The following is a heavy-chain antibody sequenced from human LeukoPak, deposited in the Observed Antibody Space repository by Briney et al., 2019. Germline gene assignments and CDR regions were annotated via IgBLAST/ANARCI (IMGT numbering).Heavy chain of an antibody. CDR2: ISYDGSNK. V-gene: IGHV3-30-3*01. D-gene: IGHD5-18*01. CDR3: ARSPNSYGSLFDY. J-gene: IGHJ4*02. Sequence: GGSLRLSCAASGFTFSSYAMHWVRQAPGKGLEWVAVISYDGSNKYYADSVKGRFTISRDNSKNTLYLQMNSLRAEDTAVYYCARSPNSYGSLFDYWGQGTPVTVSS. CDR1: GFTFSSYA.